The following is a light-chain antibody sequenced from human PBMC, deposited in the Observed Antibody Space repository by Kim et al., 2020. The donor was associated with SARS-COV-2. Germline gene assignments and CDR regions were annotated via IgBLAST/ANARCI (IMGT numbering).Light chain of an antibody. CDR2: GAS. CDR1: RSLTSRH. CDR3: QQYGSSPLVT. Sequence: TPSCRPIRSLTSRHLACYQQKAARAPRLLIYGASNRATGLPDRFSGSGSETDFTLTISRLEPEDFAVYFCQQYGSSPLVTFGQGTRLEIK. V-gene: IGKV3-20*01. J-gene: IGKJ5*01.